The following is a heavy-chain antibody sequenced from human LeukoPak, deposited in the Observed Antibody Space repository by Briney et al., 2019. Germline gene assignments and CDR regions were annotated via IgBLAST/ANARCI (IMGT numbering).Heavy chain of an antibody. CDR1: GFTFSNYW. J-gene: IGHJ4*02. V-gene: IGHV3-7*01. D-gene: IGHD3-10*01. CDR2: IKHDGSEK. Sequence: GGSLRLSCAASGFTFSNYWMSWVRQAPGKGLEWVANIKHDGSEKYYVDSVKGRFTISRDNAKNSVYLQMNSLRAEDTAMYYCARDFRGYGGSGRNIDYWGQGTLVTVSS. CDR3: ARDFRGYGGSGRNIDY.